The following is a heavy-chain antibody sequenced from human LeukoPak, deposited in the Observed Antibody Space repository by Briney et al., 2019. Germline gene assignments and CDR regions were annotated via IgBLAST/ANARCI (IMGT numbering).Heavy chain of an antibody. J-gene: IGHJ4*02. Sequence: SETLSLTCAVYGGSFSGYYWSWIRQPPGKGLEWIGEINHSGSTNYNPSLKSRVTISVDTSKNQFSLKLSSVTAADTAVYYCARGGYSGSPILVYWGQGTLVTVSS. CDR2: INHSGST. CDR1: GGSFSGYY. V-gene: IGHV4-34*01. D-gene: IGHD1-26*01. CDR3: ARGGYSGSPILVY.